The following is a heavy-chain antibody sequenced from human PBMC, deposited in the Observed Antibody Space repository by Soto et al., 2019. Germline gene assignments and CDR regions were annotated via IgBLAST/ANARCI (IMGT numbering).Heavy chain of an antibody. Sequence: SETLSLTCSVSGDSVSSGSYYCSWIRQPPGKGLEWIGSVYSSGSTKYNPSLKSRVTMSADASKNQFSLNVSSVTTADTAVYYCAKGARYSYGSGFDYWGRGTLVTVSS. CDR1: GDSVSSGSYY. CDR3: AKGARYSYGSGFDY. V-gene: IGHV4-61*01. CDR2: VYSSGST. J-gene: IGHJ4*02. D-gene: IGHD5-18*01.